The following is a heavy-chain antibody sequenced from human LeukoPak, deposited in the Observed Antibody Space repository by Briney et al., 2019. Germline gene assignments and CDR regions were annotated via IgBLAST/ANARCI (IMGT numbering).Heavy chain of an antibody. CDR2: INPNSGGT. CDR1: GYTFTGYY. Sequence: ASVKVSCKASGYTFTGYYMHWVRQAPGQGLEWMRWINPNSGGTNYAQKFQGRVTMTRDTSISTAYLQWSSLKASDTAMYYCARRQYSSSWTAGNWFDPWGQGTLVTVSS. CDR3: ARRQYSSSWTAGNWFDP. V-gene: IGHV1-2*02. J-gene: IGHJ5*02. D-gene: IGHD6-13*01.